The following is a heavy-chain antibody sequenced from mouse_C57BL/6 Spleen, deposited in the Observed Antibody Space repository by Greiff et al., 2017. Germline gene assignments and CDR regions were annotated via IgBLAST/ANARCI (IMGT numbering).Heavy chain of an antibody. Sequence: QVQLQQPGAELVKPGASVKMSCKASGYTFTSYWITWVKQRPGQGLEWIGDIYPGSGSTNYNEKFKSKATLTVDTSSSTAYMQLSSLTSEDSAVYYCARRFITTVVALDYWGQGTTLTVSS. D-gene: IGHD1-1*01. CDR1: GYTFTSYW. V-gene: IGHV1-55*01. CDR2: IYPGSGST. CDR3: ARRFITTVVALDY. J-gene: IGHJ2*01.